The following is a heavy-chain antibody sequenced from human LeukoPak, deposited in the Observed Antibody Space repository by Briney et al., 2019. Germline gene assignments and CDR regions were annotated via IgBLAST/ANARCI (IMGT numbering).Heavy chain of an antibody. CDR2: IFYIGST. D-gene: IGHD6-6*01. V-gene: IGHV4-59*01. J-gene: IGHJ4*02. Sequence: SETLSLTCTVSGGSIGSYYWSWIRQPPGKGLEWIGYIFYIGSTNYNASLKSRVTISLDTSTNHFSLKLISVTAADTAIYYCARDRIAARELDYWGQGPLVTVSS. CDR3: ARDRIAARELDY. CDR1: GGSIGSYY.